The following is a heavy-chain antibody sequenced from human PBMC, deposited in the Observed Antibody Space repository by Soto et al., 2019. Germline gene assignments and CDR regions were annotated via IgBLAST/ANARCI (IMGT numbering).Heavy chain of an antibody. V-gene: IGHV1-18*04. J-gene: IGHJ5*02. CDR1: GYTFTSYG. Sequence: EASVKVSCKASGYTFTSYGISWVRQAPGQGLEWMGWISAYNGNTNYAQKLQGRVTMTTDTSTSTAYMELRSLRSDDTAVYYCARGARSSSWFSLDPWGQGTLVTVSS. CDR2: ISAYNGNT. CDR3: ARGARSSSWFSLDP. D-gene: IGHD6-13*01.